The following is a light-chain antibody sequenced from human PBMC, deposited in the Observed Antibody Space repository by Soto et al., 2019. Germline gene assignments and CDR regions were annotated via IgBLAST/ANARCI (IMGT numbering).Light chain of an antibody. V-gene: IGKV1-33*01. CDR1: QDINNC. CDR2: DAS. Sequence: DIPMTQSLSSLSSSVGDRVSITCQANQDINNCLNWYQQRPGDAPKLLIYDASIFEAGVPSRFSGSGFVTTFTLTISSLQPEDLATYVCRQFDKLSLNFGGGTKLELK. CDR3: RQFDKLSLN. J-gene: IGKJ4*01.